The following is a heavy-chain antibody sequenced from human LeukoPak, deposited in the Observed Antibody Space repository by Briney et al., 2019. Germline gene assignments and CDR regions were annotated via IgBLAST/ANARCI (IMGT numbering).Heavy chain of an antibody. CDR2: ISGSGGST. CDR1: GFTFSSYG. V-gene: IGHV3-23*01. J-gene: IGHJ6*03. D-gene: IGHD3-10*01. CDR3: AKNTMVRGVYYYYMDV. Sequence: GGSLRLSCAASGFTFSSYGMSWVRQAPGKGLEWVSAISGSGGSTYYADSVKGRFTISRDNSKNTLYLQMNSLRAEDTAVYYCAKNTMVRGVYYYYMDVWGKGTTVTISS.